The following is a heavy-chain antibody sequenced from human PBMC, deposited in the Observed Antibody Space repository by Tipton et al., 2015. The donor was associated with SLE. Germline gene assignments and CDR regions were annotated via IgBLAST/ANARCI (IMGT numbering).Heavy chain of an antibody. D-gene: IGHD1-14*01. CDR2: IYYSGST. J-gene: IGHJ4*02. Sequence: LRLSCTVSGGSISSYYWSWIRQPPGKGLEWIGYIYYSGSTNYNPSLKSRLSISVDVSKNQFSLGLKDVTAADTAFYFCASEMQPRPGYFVHWGQGALVTVSS. CDR3: ASEMQPRPGYFVH. V-gene: IGHV4-59*12. CDR1: GGSISSYY.